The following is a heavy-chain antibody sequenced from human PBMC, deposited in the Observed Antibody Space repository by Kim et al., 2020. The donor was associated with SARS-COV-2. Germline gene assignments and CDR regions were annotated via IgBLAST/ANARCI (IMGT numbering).Heavy chain of an antibody. CDR3: ARPRNRDCSGGSCYFDY. CDR2: ISAYNGNT. D-gene: IGHD2-15*01. J-gene: IGHJ4*02. Sequence: ASVKVSCKASGYTFTSYGISWVRQAPGQGLEWMGWISAYNGNTNYAQKLQGRVTMTTDTSTSTAYMELRSLRSDDTAVYYCARPRNRDCSGGSCYFDYWGQGTLVTVSS. V-gene: IGHV1-18*04. CDR1: GYTFTSYG.